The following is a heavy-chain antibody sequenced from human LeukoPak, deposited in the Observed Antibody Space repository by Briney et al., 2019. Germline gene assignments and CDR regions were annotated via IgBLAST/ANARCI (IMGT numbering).Heavy chain of an antibody. Sequence: GGSLRLSCAASGFTFSSYAMSWVRQAPGKGLEWVSAISGSGGSTYYADSVEGRFTISRDNSKNTLYLQMNSLRAEDTAVYYCARGPRGYSYDDYWGQGTLVTVSS. CDR2: ISGSGGST. D-gene: IGHD5-18*01. J-gene: IGHJ4*02. CDR3: ARGPRGYSYDDY. V-gene: IGHV3-23*01. CDR1: GFTFSSYA.